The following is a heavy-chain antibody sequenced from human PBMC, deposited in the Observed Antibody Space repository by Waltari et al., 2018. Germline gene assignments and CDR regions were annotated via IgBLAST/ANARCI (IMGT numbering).Heavy chain of an antibody. CDR2: IYYSGGT. CDR3: ARERARILYYYDSSGSTEDY. CDR1: GGSISSSSYY. D-gene: IGHD3-22*01. Sequence: QLQLQESGPGLVKPSETLSLTCTVSGGSISSSSYYWGWIRQPPGKGLEWIGSIYYSGGTYDNPSLKSRVTISVDTSKNQFSLKLSSVTAADTAVYYCARERARILYYYDSSGSTEDYWGQGTLVTVSS. V-gene: IGHV4-39*07. J-gene: IGHJ4*02.